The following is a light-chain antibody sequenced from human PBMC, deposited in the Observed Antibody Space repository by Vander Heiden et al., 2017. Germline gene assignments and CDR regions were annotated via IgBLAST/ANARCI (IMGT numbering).Light chain of an antibody. CDR1: QGISSY. V-gene: IGKV1-8*01. CDR3: QQDDSTPET. CDR2: AAS. J-gene: IGKJ1*01. Sequence: AIRMTQSPSSFSASTGDRVTITCRASQGISSYLAWYQQKPCKAPKLLIYAASTLQSGVPSRFSGSGSGTDFTLTISCLQSEDFATYYCQQDDSTPETFGQGTKVEIK.